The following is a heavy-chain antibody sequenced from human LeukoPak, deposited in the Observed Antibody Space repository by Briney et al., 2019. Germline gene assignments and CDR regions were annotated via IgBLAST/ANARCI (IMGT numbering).Heavy chain of an antibody. CDR1: GFTFSSYA. V-gene: IGHV3-23*01. CDR2: ISGSGGNT. D-gene: IGHD1-26*01. Sequence: GGSLRLSCAASGFTFSSYAMSWVRQAPGKGLEWVSAISGSGGNTYYADSVKGRFTISRDNAKNSLYLQMNSLRAEDTAVYYCARDRVGATTPPDYWGQGTLVTVSS. J-gene: IGHJ4*02. CDR3: ARDRVGATTPPDY.